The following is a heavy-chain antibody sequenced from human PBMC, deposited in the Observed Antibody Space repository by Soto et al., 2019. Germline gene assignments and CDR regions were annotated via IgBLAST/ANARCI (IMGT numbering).Heavy chain of an antibody. CDR3: TRPSKDGYSFGY. V-gene: IGHV3-73*01. Sequence: EVQLVESGGGLVQPGGSLKLSCAASGFTFTDSAIHWVRQASGKGLEWVGRIRSKTNNYATAHAASVTGRFSISRDDSRNTAYLQMNSLKTEDTAVYYCTRPSKDGYSFGYWGQGTWSPSPQ. CDR2: IRSKTNNYAT. D-gene: IGHD4-4*01. CDR1: GFTFTDSA. J-gene: IGHJ4*02.